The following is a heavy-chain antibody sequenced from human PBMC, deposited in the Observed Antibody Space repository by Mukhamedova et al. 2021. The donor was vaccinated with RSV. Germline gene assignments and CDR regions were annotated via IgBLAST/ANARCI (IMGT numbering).Heavy chain of an antibody. CDR3: ARDPIDYYGSGSYGVAY. CDR1: SGYY. V-gene: IGHV4-38-2*02. J-gene: IGHJ4*01. Sequence: SGYYWGWIRQPPGKGLEWIGSIYHSGSTYYNPSLKSRVTISVDTSKNQFSLELSSVTAADTAVYYCARDPIDYYGSGSYGVAYWG. CDR2: IYHSGST. D-gene: IGHD3-10*01.